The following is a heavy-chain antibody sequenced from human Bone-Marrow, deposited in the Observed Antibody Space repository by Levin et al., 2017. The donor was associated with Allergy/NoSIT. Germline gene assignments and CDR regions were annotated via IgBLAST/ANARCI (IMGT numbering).Heavy chain of an antibody. V-gene: IGHV4-39*01. CDR3: ARRRPSAGEVDY. CDR1: GGSISSSSYY. D-gene: IGHD2-21*01. Sequence: SETLSLTCTVSGGSISSSSYYWGWIRQPPGKGLEWIGSIYYSGSTYYNPSLKSRVTISVDTSKNQFSLKLSSVTAADTAVYYCARRRPSAGEVDYWGQGTLVTVSS. J-gene: IGHJ4*02. CDR2: IYYSGST.